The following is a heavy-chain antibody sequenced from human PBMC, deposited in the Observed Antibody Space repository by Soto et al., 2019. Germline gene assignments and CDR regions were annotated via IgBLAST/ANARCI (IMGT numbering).Heavy chain of an antibody. Sequence: SETLSLTCTVSGGSISSYYWSWIRQPPGKGLEWIGYIYYSGSTNYNPSLKSRVTISVDTSKNQFSLKLSSVTAADTAVYYCARGTSPYTRGTDYWGQGTLVTVSS. CDR3: ARGTSPYTRGTDY. V-gene: IGHV4-59*01. CDR2: IYYSGST. J-gene: IGHJ4*02. CDR1: GGSISSYY. D-gene: IGHD1-1*01.